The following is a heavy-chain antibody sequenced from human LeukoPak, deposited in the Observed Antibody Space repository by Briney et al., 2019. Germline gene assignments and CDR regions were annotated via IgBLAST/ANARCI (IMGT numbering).Heavy chain of an antibody. D-gene: IGHD6-13*01. V-gene: IGHV4-59*01. J-gene: IGHJ4*02. CDR1: GGSISSYY. CDR2: IYYSGST. CDR3: ARVTGYRIEDYFDY. Sequence: SETLSLTCTVSGGSISSYYWSWIRQPPGKGLEWIGYIYYSGSTNYNPSLKSQVTISVETSKNEFSLKLRSVTAADTAVYYCARVTGYRIEDYFDYWGQGTLVTVSS.